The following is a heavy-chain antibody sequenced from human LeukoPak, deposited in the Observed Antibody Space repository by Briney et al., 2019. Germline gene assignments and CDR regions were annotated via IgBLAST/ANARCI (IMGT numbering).Heavy chain of an antibody. CDR1: GASFSGYY. Sequence: SETLSLTCAVYGASFSGYYWSWIRQPPGKGLEWIGEINHSGSTNYNPSLKSRVTISVDTSKNQFSLKLSSVTAADTAVYYCARGTDSSGWYTCGMDVWGQGTTVTVSS. J-gene: IGHJ6*02. CDR3: ARGTDSSGWYTCGMDV. D-gene: IGHD6-19*01. V-gene: IGHV4-34*01. CDR2: INHSGST.